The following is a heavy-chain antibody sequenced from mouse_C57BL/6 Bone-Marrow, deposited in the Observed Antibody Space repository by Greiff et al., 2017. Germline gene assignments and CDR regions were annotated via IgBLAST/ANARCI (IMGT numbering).Heavy chain of an antibody. Sequence: VQLQQSGAELARPGASVKLSCKASGYTFTSYGISWVKQRTGQGLEWIGEIYPRSGNTYYNEKFKGKATLTADTSSSTAYMELRSLTSEDSAVYFCARDYYGSSYGWYFDVWGTGTTVTVSS. V-gene: IGHV1-81*01. CDR1: GYTFTSYG. CDR2: IYPRSGNT. J-gene: IGHJ1*03. D-gene: IGHD1-1*01. CDR3: ARDYYGSSYGWYFDV.